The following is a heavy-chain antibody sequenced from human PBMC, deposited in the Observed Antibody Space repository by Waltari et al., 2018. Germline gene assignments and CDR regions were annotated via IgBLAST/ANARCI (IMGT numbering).Heavy chain of an antibody. Sequence: QRQLQESGPGRVKPPETRSSTCTVSGGSISGSSYYWGWFRQPPGKGLEWIGSIYYSGSTYYNPSLKSRVTISVDTSKNQFSLKLSSVTAADTAVYYCARGRWGFGEYLRYWGQGTLVTVSS. V-gene: IGHV4-39*07. CDR2: IYYSGST. D-gene: IGHD3-10*01. J-gene: IGHJ4*02. CDR1: GGSISGSSYY. CDR3: ARGRWGFGEYLRY.